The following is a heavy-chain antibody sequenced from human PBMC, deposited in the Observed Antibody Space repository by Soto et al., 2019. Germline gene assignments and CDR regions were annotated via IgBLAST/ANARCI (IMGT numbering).Heavy chain of an antibody. CDR2: IYYSGST. CDR3: ARGEGSSSPYYYYYYMDV. V-gene: IGHV4-59*01. Sequence: PSETLSLTCTVSGGSISSYYWSWIRQPPGKGLEWIGYIYYSGSTNYNPSLKSRVTISVGTSKNQFSLKLSSVTAADTAVYYCARGEGSSSPYYYYYYMDVWGKGTTVTVSS. CDR1: GGSISSYY. D-gene: IGHD6-6*01. J-gene: IGHJ6*03.